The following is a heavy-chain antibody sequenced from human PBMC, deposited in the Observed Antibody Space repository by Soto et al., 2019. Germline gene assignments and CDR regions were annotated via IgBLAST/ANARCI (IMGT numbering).Heavy chain of an antibody. Sequence: ASVKVSCKASGYTLTSYDINWVRQATGQGLEWMGWMNPNSGNTGYAQKFQGRVTMTRNTSISTAYMELSSLRSEDTAVYYCAREEGPTPGRSDYWGQGTLVTVSS. CDR1: GYTLTSYD. CDR3: AREEGPTPGRSDY. V-gene: IGHV1-8*01. J-gene: IGHJ4*02. CDR2: MNPNSGNT.